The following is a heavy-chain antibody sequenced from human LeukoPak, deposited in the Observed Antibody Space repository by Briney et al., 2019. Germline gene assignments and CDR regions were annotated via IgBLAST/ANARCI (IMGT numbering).Heavy chain of an antibody. V-gene: IGHV4-59*01. J-gene: IGHJ3*02. CDR2: IYYSGRT. D-gene: IGHD3-22*01. CDR3: ARVYYDSSGYQPRDAFDI. Sequence: SETLSLTCTVSRGSISSYYWSWIRQPPGKGLEWIGYIYYSGRTNYNPSLKSRVTIPVDTSKHQYFLKLSYVPAADTAVYYCARVYYDSSGYQPRDAFDIWGQGTMVTVSS. CDR1: RGSISSYY.